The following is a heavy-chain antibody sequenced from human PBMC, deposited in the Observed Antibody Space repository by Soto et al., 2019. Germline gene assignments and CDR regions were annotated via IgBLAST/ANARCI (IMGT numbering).Heavy chain of an antibody. CDR1: GYSFTSYW. V-gene: IGHV5-51*01. J-gene: IGHJ4*02. Sequence: GESLKISCKGSGYSFTSYWIGWVRQMPGKGLEWMGIIYPGDSDTRYSPSFQGQVTIPADKSISTAYLQWSSLKASDTAMYYCARLSDILTGYYAPMFDYWGQGILVTVSS. CDR2: IYPGDSDT. D-gene: IGHD3-9*01. CDR3: ARLSDILTGYYAPMFDY.